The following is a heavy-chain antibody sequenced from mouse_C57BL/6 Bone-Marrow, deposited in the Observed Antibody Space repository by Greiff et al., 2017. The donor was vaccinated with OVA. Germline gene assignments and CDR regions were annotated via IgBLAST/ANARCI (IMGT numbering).Heavy chain of an antibody. Sequence: QVQLQQSGAELARPGASVKLSCKASGYTFTSYGISWVKQRTGPGLEWIGEIYPRSGNTYYNEKFKGKATLTADKSSSTAYMELRSLTSEDSAVYFCARGDIYYYGSSYVDYAMDYWGQGTSVTVSS. CDR1: GYTFTSYG. CDR3: ARGDIYYYGSSYVDYAMDY. D-gene: IGHD1-1*01. V-gene: IGHV1-81*01. J-gene: IGHJ4*01. CDR2: IYPRSGNT.